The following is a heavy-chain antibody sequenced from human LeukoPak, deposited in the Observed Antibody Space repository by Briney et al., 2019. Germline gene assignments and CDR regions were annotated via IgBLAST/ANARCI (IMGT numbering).Heavy chain of an antibody. CDR1: GFTFSSYS. J-gene: IGHJ6*02. D-gene: IGHD3-10*01. Sequence: SGGSLRLSCAASGFTFSSYSMNWVRQAPGKGLEWVSYISSSSSTIYYADSVKGRFTISRDNAKNSLYLQTNSLRDEDTAVYYCATGFGDTYGMDVWGQGTTVTVSS. V-gene: IGHV3-48*02. CDR3: ATGFGDTYGMDV. CDR2: ISSSSSTI.